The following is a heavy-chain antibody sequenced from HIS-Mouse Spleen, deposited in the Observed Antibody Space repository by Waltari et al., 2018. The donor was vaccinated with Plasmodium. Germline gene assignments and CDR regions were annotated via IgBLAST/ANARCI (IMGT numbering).Heavy chain of an antibody. CDR1: GFTFSYFR. CDR3: AREDILTGYYNDYWYFDL. J-gene: IGHJ2*01. D-gene: IGHD3-9*01. Sequence: EVQLVESGGGLVKPGGSLRLSCAASGFTFSYFRMNWFRQAPGKGLEWFSSISSSSSYIYYADSVKGRFTISRDNAKNSLYLQMNSLRAEDTAVYYCAREDILTGYYNDYWYFDLWGRGSLVTVSS. V-gene: IGHV3-21*01. CDR2: ISSSSSYI.